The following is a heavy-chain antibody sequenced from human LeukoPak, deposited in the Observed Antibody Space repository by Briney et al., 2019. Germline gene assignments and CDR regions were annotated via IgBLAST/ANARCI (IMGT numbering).Heavy chain of an antibody. V-gene: IGHV4-4*07. Sequence: SETLSLTCTVSGGSISSYYWSWIRQPAGKGLQWIGRIHTSGSTDYNPSLKSRVTISVDTSKNQFSLKLSSVTAADTAVYYCARSSLGEGENYWGQGTLVTVSS. J-gene: IGHJ4*02. D-gene: IGHD3-16*01. CDR2: IHTSGST. CDR3: ARSSLGEGENY. CDR1: GGSISSYY.